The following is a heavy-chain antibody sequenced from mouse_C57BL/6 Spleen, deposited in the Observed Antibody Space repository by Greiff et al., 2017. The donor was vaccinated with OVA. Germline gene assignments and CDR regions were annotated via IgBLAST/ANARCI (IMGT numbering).Heavy chain of an antibody. J-gene: IGHJ3*01. D-gene: IGHD2-4*01. Sequence: EVQLQQSGAELVRPGASVKLSCTASGFNFKDDYMHWVKQRPEQGLEWIGWIDPENGDTEYASKFQGKATISADTSSNTAYLQLSSLTSEDTAVYYCTTKGVYYDYDWFAYWGQGTLVTVSA. CDR2: IDPENGDT. CDR3: TTKGVYYDYDWFAY. V-gene: IGHV14-4*01. CDR1: GFNFKDDY.